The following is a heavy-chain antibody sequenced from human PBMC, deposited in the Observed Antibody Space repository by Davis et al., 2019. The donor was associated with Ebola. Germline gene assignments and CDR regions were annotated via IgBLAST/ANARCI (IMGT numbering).Heavy chain of an antibody. V-gene: IGHV4-59*12. CDR2: IYFNGNT. CDR3: ARGSHGSLGELLGYYGMDV. CDR1: GGSISGSY. D-gene: IGHD3-16*01. Sequence: SGTLSLTCTVSGGSISGSYWGWVRQPPGKRLEWIGNIYFNGNTYYNPSLRSRVLISVDTSRNQFSLKLNSVTAADTAVYYCARGSHGSLGELLGYYGMDVWGQGTTVTVSS. J-gene: IGHJ6*02.